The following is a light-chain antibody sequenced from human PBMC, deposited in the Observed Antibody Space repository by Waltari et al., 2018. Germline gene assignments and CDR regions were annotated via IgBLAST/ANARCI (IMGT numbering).Light chain of an antibody. CDR1: SGSVASNY. J-gene: IGLJ2*01. CDR3: QSYDSGIVV. V-gene: IGLV6-57*01. CDR2: EDT. Sequence: NFMLTQPHSVSESPGKTVTISCTRSSGSVASNYVQWYQQRPGSSPTTVIYEDTYRPSGVPDRFSGSIDSSSNSASLTISGLKTEDEADYYCQSYDSGIVVFGGGTKLTVL.